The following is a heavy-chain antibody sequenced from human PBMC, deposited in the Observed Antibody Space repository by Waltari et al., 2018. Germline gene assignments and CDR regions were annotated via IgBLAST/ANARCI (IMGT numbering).Heavy chain of an antibody. V-gene: IGHV3-30*02. Sequence: QAQLVVSGCGVVQSWGSRRASSAAFGFSFVSFCMHWPRSAPGTGMYGVSFIPYDGSNQYYADSVKGRFTSSRDNSKYTLYLQMNSLRAEDTAVYYCAKSNFHDTQYPGYLDYWGQGTLVTVSS. CDR1: GFSFVSFC. D-gene: IGHD3-22*01. CDR3: AKSNFHDTQYPGYLDY. J-gene: IGHJ4*02. CDR2: IPYDGSNQ.